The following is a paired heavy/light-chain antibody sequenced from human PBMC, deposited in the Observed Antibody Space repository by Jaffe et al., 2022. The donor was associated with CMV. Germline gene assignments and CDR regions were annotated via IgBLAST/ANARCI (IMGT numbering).Light chain of an antibody. Sequence: DIQMTQSPSAMSASVGDRVTITCRASQDISSNLAWFQQKPGKVPKRLIYVASSLQSGVPSRFSGSGSGTEFTLTVSSLQPEDFATYYCLQHNTYPLTFGGGTKVEIK. CDR2: VAS. CDR3: LQHNTYPLT. J-gene: IGKJ4*01. CDR1: QDISSN. V-gene: IGKV1-17*03.
Heavy chain of an antibody. D-gene: IGHD3-22*01. CDR1: GFTFSDHF. V-gene: IGHV3-72*01. J-gene: IGHJ4*02. CDR3: ARALYDNSGHYYFPFDQ. Sequence: EVQLVESGGGLVQPGGSLRLSCAASGFTFSDHFMDWVRQAPGKGLEWVGRSRNKANSYTTQYAASVEGRFTISRDESKNSLYLQMSSLKTEDTAVYYCARALYDNSGHYYFPFDQWGQGTLVTVSS. CDR2: SRNKANSYTT.